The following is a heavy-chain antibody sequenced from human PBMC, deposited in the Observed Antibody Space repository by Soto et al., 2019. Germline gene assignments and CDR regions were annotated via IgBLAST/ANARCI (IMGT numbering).Heavy chain of an antibody. V-gene: IGHV1-69*12. CDR1: GGTFSSYA. J-gene: IGHJ6*02. CDR3: ASHSGSSPEGRYYYGMDV. D-gene: IGHD1-26*01. CDR2: IIPIFGTA. Sequence: QVQLVQSGAEVKKPGSSVKVSCKASGGTFSSYAISWVRQAPGQGLEWMGGIIPIFGTADYAQKFQGRVTSTADESTSTAYMELSSLRSEDTALYYCASHSGSSPEGRYYYGMDVWGQGTTVTVSS.